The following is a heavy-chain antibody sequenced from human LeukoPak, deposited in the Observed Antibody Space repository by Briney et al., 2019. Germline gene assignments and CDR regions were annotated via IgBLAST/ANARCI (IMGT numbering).Heavy chain of an antibody. CDR1: GFTVSNKY. D-gene: IGHD3-10*01. V-gene: IGHV3-7*01. CDR3: ARSALGYYYYYGMDV. J-gene: IGHJ6*02. Sequence: SGGSLRLSCVASGFTVSNKYMSWVRQAPGKGLEWVANIKQDGSEKYYVDSVKGRFTISRDNAKNSLYLQMNSLRAEDTAVYYCARSALGYYYYYGMDVWGQGTTVTVSS. CDR2: IKQDGSEK.